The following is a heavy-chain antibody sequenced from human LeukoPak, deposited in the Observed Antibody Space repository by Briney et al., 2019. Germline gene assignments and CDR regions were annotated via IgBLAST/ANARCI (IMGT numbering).Heavy chain of an antibody. CDR3: AKQWVQLERRVTYAFDI. CDR1: GFTFSSYE. CDR2: ISSSGSTI. J-gene: IGHJ3*02. Sequence: PGGSLRLSCAASGFTFSSYEMNWVRQAPGKGLEWVSYISSSGSTIYYADSVKGRFTISRDNSKNTLYLQMNSLRAEDTAVYYCAKQWVQLERRVTYAFDIWGQGTMVTVSS. D-gene: IGHD1-1*01. V-gene: IGHV3-48*03.